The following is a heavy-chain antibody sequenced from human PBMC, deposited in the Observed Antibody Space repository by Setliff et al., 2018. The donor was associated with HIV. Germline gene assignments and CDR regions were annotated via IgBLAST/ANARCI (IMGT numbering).Heavy chain of an antibody. D-gene: IGHD1-26*01. CDR3: ARLGYSGSLVGLGYNFFSVDV. Sequence: PSETLSLTCTVSGGSIIDSRYFWGWIRQPPGKGLEWIGSVYYSGITYYSSSLKSRVTVSVDTSRIQFSLKLTSVTAADTAVYYCARLGYSGSLVGLGYNFFSVDVWGKGTTVTVSS. CDR1: GGSIIDSRYF. V-gene: IGHV4-39*01. J-gene: IGHJ6*04. CDR2: VYYSGIT.